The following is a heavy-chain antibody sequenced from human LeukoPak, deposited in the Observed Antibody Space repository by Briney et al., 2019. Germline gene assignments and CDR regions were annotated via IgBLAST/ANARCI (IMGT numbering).Heavy chain of an antibody. J-gene: IGHJ3*02. CDR2: INPKSGGT. D-gene: IGHD3-3*01. CDR3: ARGPRITIFGVVMANDAFDI. Sequence: GESLKISCKGSGYSFTSYFMNWVRQAPGQGLEWMGWINPKSGGTVYAQKFQGRVTMTRDTSSSTAYMELSRLRFDDTVVYYCARGPRITIFGVVMANDAFDIWGQGTMVTVSS. CDR1: GYSFTSYF. V-gene: IGHV1-2*02.